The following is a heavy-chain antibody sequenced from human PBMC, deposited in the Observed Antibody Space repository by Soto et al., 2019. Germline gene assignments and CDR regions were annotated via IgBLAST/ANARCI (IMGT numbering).Heavy chain of an antibody. Sequence: QLQLQESGPGLVKPSETLSLTCTVSGGSISSSSYYWGWIRQPPGKGLEWIGSIYYSGSTYYNPSLKSRVTISVDTSKNQFSLKLSSVTAADTAVYYCAAQGRAYCSGGSCFTAPDYYYYGMDVWGQGTTVTVSS. CDR2: IYYSGST. J-gene: IGHJ6*02. V-gene: IGHV4-39*01. CDR3: AAQGRAYCSGGSCFTAPDYYYYGMDV. D-gene: IGHD2-15*01. CDR1: GGSISSSSYY.